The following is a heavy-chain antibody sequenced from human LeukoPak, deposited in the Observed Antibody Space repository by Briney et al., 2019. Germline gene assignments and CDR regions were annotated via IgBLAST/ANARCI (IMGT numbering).Heavy chain of an antibody. V-gene: IGHV3-21*01. CDR2: ISSSSSYI. CDR1: GFTFSSYS. J-gene: IGHJ4*02. CDR3: ARGQASDFDY. Sequence: GGSLRLSCAASGFTFSSYSMNWVRPAPGKGLEWVSSISSSSSYIYYADSVKGRFTISRDNAKNSLYLQMNSLRAEDTAVYYCARGQASDFDYWGQGTLVTVSS.